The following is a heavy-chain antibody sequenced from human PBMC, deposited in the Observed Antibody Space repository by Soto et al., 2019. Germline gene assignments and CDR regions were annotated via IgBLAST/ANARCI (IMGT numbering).Heavy chain of an antibody. V-gene: IGHV1-18*01. CDR2: ISAYNGNT. J-gene: IGHJ4*02. CDR1: GYTFTNYG. D-gene: IGHD3-10*01. CDR3: ARHGLITMVRVVYYFDC. Sequence: QVQLVQSGAEVKKPGASVQVSCKASGYTFTNYGIRWVRQAPGQGLEWLGWISAYNGNTNYAQKLQGRVTMTTDTSPSKAYMELRSLRSDDTAGYYCARHGLITMVRVVYYFDCWGQGTLVTVSS.